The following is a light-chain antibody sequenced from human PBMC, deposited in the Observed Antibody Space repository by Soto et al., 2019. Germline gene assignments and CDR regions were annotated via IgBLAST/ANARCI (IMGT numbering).Light chain of an antibody. J-gene: IGKJ1*01. Sequence: EIVLTQSPGTLSLSPGERATISCRASQSVTSNYLAWYQQKPGQAPRLLIFGASIRDTGIPDRFSGSGSGTDFTLTISRLESEDFAVYYCQQYGSSPGTFGQGTKVEIK. CDR3: QQYGSSPGT. V-gene: IGKV3-20*01. CDR1: QSVTSNY. CDR2: GAS.